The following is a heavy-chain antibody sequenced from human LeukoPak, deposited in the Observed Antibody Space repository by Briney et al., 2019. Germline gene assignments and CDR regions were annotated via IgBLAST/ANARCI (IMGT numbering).Heavy chain of an antibody. CDR2: ISYDGSNQ. V-gene: IGHV3-30-3*01. CDR3: ARETPRRGETRDGYR. CDR1: GFTFSNYA. Sequence: GGSLRLSCAASGFTFSNYAMHWVRQAPGKGLEWVAIISYDGSNQYYADSVKGRFTISRDNSKNTLYVQMNSLRAEDTAVYYCARETPRRGETRDGYRWGQGTLVTVSS. J-gene: IGHJ4*02. D-gene: IGHD5-24*01.